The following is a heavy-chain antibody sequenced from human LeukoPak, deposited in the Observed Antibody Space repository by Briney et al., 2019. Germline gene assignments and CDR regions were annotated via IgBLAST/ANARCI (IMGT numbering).Heavy chain of an antibody. CDR1: GYTFTSYY. J-gene: IGHJ6*02. CDR3: ARDHLDIVVVTAILDYYYGMDV. D-gene: IGHD2-21*02. V-gene: IGHV1-46*01. Sequence: ASVKVSCKASGYTFTSYYMHWVRQAPGQGLEWMGIINPSGGSTTYAQKFQGRVTMTRDTSTSTAYMELRSLRSDDTAVYYCARDHLDIVVVTAILDYYYGMDVWGQGTTVTVSS. CDR2: INPSGGST.